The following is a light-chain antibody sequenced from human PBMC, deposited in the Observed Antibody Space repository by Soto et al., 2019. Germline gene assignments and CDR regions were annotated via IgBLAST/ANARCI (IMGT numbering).Light chain of an antibody. J-gene: IGKJ5*01. V-gene: IGKV3-11*01. CDR1: PSVTNY. Sequence: EIVLTQNKATLSLSPGERATLSCRASPSVTNYLAWYQQKPGQAPRLVIYGAFNRATGIPARFSGSGSGTDFTLTISSLEPEDFAVYYCQQRNIWPPVTSGQRTRLEIK. CDR3: QQRNIWPPVT. CDR2: GAF.